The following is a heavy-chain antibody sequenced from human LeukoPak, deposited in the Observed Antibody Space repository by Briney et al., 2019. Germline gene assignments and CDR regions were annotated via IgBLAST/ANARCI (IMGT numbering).Heavy chain of an antibody. Sequence: GGSLRLSCAASGFTFSRYWMSWVRQVPRKGLEWVANIKQDGGEIYYVDSVKGRFTISRDNAKNSLFLQMNSLRAEDTAVYYCARDQEQLNCWGQGTLVTVSS. D-gene: IGHD6-19*01. CDR1: GFTFSRYW. V-gene: IGHV3-7*03. CDR3: ARDQEQLNC. CDR2: IKQDGGEI. J-gene: IGHJ4*02.